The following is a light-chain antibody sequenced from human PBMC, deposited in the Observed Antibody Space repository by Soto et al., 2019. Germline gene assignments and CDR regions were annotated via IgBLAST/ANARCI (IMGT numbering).Light chain of an antibody. J-gene: IGKJ1*01. CDR1: QSVSSNF. V-gene: IGKV3-20*01. Sequence: EIVLTQSPGTLSLSPGERTTLSCRASQSVSSNFLDWYQQKPGQAPRLLIYGASSRATGIPDRFSGSGSGTDFTLTISRLEPEDFAVYYCQQYETSPRTVGQGTKVEI. CDR3: QQYETSPRT. CDR2: GAS.